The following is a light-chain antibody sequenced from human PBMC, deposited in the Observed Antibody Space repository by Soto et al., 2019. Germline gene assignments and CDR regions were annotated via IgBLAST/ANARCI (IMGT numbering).Light chain of an antibody. CDR3: QQYNSYSVNA. Sequence: DIPMTQSPYTLSPSVGDRVSITCRASQSISGWLAWYQQKPGKAPNLLIYDASSLESGVPSRFSGSGSGTQFSLTISRLQPDDFATYYCQQYNSYSVNAFGQGTKLEIK. CDR2: DAS. CDR1: QSISGW. V-gene: IGKV1-5*01. J-gene: IGKJ2*01.